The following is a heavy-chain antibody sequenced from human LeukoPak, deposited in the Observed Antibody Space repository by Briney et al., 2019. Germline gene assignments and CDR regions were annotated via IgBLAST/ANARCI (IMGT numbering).Heavy chain of an antibody. CDR2: ISPHNGNT. Sequence: ASVKVSCKASGGTFSSYAISWVRQAPGQGLEWMGWISPHNGNTKYAQKLQGRVTMTTDTSTSTVYMELRSLRSDDTAVYYCTRDESGTRRGWFEYWGQGTQVTVSS. V-gene: IGHV1-18*01. CDR3: TRDESGTRRGWFEY. J-gene: IGHJ5*01. CDR1: GGTFSSYA.